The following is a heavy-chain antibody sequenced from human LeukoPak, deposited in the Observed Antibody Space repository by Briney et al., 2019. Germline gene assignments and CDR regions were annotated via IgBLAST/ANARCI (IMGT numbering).Heavy chain of an antibody. CDR3: ARGSIPPTD. J-gene: IGHJ4*02. CDR2: IYASGST. Sequence: SETLSLTCTVSGGSLSNYYWSWVRQPAGKGLEWIGRIYASGSTNYNPSLTSRVTMSVDTSKNQFSLRLSSVTAADTAVYYCARGSIPPTDWGQGTLVTVSS. CDR1: GGSLSNYY. D-gene: IGHD1-14*01. V-gene: IGHV4-4*07.